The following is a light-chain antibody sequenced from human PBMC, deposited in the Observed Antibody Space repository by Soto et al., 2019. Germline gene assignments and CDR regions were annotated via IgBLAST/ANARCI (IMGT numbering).Light chain of an antibody. V-gene: IGKV3-20*01. CDR1: QSVRSSY. CDR3: QQYSSPPAT. J-gene: IGKJ1*01. CDR2: GAS. Sequence: ETVLTQSPGTLSLSPGERATLSCRASQSVRSSYLAWYQQKPGQTPRLLIYGASSRATGIPDRFSGSGSGTDFTLTISRLEPEDFAVYFCQQYSSPPATFGQGTKVAIK.